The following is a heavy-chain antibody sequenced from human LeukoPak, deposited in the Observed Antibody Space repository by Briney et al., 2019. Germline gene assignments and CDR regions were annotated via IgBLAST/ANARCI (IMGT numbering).Heavy chain of an antibody. CDR1: GFTFSSYA. CDR2: ISGSGGST. J-gene: IGHJ5*02. CDR3: AKMGEERTDRRVRGVIDWFDP. V-gene: IGHV3-23*01. Sequence: GGSLRLSCAASGFTFSSYAMSWVRQAPGKGLEWVSAISGSGGSTYYADSVKGRFTISRDNSKNTLYLQMNSLRAEDTAVYYCAKMGEERTDRRVRGVIDWFDPWGQGTLVTVSS. D-gene: IGHD3-10*01.